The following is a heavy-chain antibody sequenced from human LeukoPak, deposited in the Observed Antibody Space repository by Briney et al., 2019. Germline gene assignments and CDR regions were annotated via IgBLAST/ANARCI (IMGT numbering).Heavy chain of an antibody. CDR1: GFTFSSYA. CDR2: ISGSGGGT. D-gene: IGHD6-13*01. Sequence: GGSLRLSCAASGFTFSSYAMSWVRQAPGKGLEWVSAISGSGGGTYYADSVKGRFTISRDNSKNTLYLQMNSLRAEDTAVYYCARGAGYSSSWALYNWFDPWGQGTLVTVSS. J-gene: IGHJ5*02. V-gene: IGHV3-23*01. CDR3: ARGAGYSSSWALYNWFDP.